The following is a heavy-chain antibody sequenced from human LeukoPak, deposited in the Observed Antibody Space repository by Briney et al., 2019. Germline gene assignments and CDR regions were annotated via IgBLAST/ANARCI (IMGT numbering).Heavy chain of an antibody. V-gene: IGHV3-21*01. CDR3: ASGLGYCSSTSCPIGY. CDR1: GFTFSSYS. D-gene: IGHD2-2*01. J-gene: IGHJ4*02. Sequence: GGSLRLSCAASGFTFSSYSMNWVRQAPGKGLEWVSSISSSSYIYYADSVKGRFTISRDNAKNSLYLQMNSLRAEDTAVYYCASGLGYCSSTSCPIGYWGQGTLVTVSS. CDR2: ISSSSYI.